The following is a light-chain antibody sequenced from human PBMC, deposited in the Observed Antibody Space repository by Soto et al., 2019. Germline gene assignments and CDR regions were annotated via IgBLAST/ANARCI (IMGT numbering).Light chain of an antibody. CDR2: GAS. Sequence: EIVMTQSPSTLSVSPGERATLSCRASQSVRISYLAWYQQKFGQAPRLLIYGASSRATGIPDRFSGSGSGTDFTLTINRLEPEDFAVYYCQQYASSPRTFGQGTKVDIK. J-gene: IGKJ1*01. V-gene: IGKV3-20*01. CDR1: QSVRISY. CDR3: QQYASSPRT.